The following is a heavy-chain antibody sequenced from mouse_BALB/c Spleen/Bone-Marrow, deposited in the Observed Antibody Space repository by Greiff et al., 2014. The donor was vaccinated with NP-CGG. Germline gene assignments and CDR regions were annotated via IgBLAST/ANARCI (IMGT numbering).Heavy chain of an antibody. D-gene: IGHD3-1*01. CDR1: GYTFTSYY. CDR3: TRGLRAWFAY. Sequence: ESGAELVKPGASVKLSCKASGYTFTSYYMYWVKQRPGQGLEWIGGINPSNGGTNFNEKFKSKATLTVDKSSSTAYMQLSSLTSEDSAVCYCTRGLRAWFAYWGQGTLVTVSA. V-gene: IGHV1S81*02. J-gene: IGHJ3*01. CDR2: INPSNGGT.